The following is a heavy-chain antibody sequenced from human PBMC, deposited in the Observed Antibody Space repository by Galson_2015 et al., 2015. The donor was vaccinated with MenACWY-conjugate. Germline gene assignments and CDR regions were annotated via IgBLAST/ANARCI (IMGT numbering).Heavy chain of an antibody. J-gene: IGHJ4*02. CDR2: IKQDGSEK. D-gene: IGHD1-14*01. CDR3: AREYNK. V-gene: IGHV3-7*03. CDR1: GFTFSNYW. Sequence: SLRLSCAASGFTFSNYWMSWVRQVPGKGPEWVANIKQDGSEKYYVDSVRGRFTISRDNAKSSLFLQMNSLRVEDTAVYYCAREYNKWGQGTLVTVSS.